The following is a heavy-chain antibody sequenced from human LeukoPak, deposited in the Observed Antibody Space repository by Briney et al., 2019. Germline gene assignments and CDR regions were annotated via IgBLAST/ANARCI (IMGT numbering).Heavy chain of an antibody. V-gene: IGHV3-21*01. CDR3: AELGITMIGGV. J-gene: IGHJ6*04. CDR2: ISSSGSYI. D-gene: IGHD3-10*02. CDR1: EFTFSGYS. Sequence: GGSLRLSCVVSEFTFSGYSMNWVRQAPGKGLEWVASISSSGSYIYYTDSLKGRFTISRDNAKNSLYLQMNSLRAEDTAVYYCAELGITMIGGVWGKGTTVTISS.